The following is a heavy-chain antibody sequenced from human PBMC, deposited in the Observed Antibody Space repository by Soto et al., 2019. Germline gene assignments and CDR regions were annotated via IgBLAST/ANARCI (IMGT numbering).Heavy chain of an antibody. CDR1: GGSISSSSYY. V-gene: IGHV4-39*01. CDR2: LYYSGST. Sequence: QLQLQESGPGLVKPSETLSLTCTVSGGSISSSSYYWGWIRQPPGKGLEWIGSLYYSGSTYYNPSLKSSVSLAVDTSKNQFSRKRSSVTAADTAVYYCATLEYWGQGTLVTVSS. CDR3: ATLEY. J-gene: IGHJ4*02.